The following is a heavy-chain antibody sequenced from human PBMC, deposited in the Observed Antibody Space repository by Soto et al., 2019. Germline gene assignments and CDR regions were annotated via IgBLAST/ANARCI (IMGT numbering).Heavy chain of an antibody. CDR1: GFTFSSYA. J-gene: IGHJ2*01. Sequence: EVQLLESGGGLVQPGGSLRLSCAASGFTFSSYAMSWVRQAPGKGLEWVSVISGSGGSTYYANSVKGRFTISRDNSKNTRYLEMTSLSAEDTAVYYCAKISSGWYFDLWGRGTLVTVSS. CDR2: ISGSGGST. D-gene: IGHD6-19*01. V-gene: IGHV3-23*01. CDR3: AKISSGWYFDL.